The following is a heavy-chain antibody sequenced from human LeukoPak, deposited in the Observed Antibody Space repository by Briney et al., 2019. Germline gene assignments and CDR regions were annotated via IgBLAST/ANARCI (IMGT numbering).Heavy chain of an antibody. V-gene: IGHV3-20*04. CDR3: ARLGSWYAGYMDV. D-gene: IGHD6-13*01. CDR1: GFPLRSYD. J-gene: IGHJ6*03. CDR2: INWNGGST. Sequence: GGSLRLSCAASGFPLRSYDMTWVRQAPEKGLEWVSGINWNGGSTGYADSVKSRFTISRDNAKNSLYVQMKSLRAEDTALYYCARLGSWYAGYMDVWGKGTTVTVSS.